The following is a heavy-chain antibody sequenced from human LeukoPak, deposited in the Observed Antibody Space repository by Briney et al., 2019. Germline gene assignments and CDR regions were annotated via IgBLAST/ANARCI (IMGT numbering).Heavy chain of an antibody. J-gene: IGHJ5*02. Sequence: PSETLSLPRAVYGGSFSGYYWSWIRQPPGKGLEWIRASNHSGSTTYNPSLKSRVTISVDTSKDQFSLKLSSVTAADAAVYYCARGLRAAAGTSWFDPWGQGTLVTVSS. D-gene: IGHD6-13*01. V-gene: IGHV4-34*01. CDR3: ARGLRAAAGTSWFDP. CDR1: GGSFSGYY. CDR2: SNHSGST.